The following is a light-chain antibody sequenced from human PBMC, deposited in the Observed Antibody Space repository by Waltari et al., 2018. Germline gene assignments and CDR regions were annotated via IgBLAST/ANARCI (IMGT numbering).Light chain of an antibody. CDR1: PSVLYSPNNKNY. V-gene: IGKV4-1*01. CDR3: QQYDSTPYT. Sequence: DIVMTQSPLSLPVTPGEAATIHCKSSPSVLYSPNNKNYLAWYQQKPGQPPKLLIYWASTRESGVPDRFSGSGSGTDFTLTISSLQAEDVAIYYCQQYDSTPYTFGQGTKLEI. CDR2: WAS. J-gene: IGKJ2*01.